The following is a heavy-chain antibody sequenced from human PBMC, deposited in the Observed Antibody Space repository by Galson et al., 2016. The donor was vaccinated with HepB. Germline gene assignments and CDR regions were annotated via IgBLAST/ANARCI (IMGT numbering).Heavy chain of an antibody. CDR1: GFSFANYA. V-gene: IGHV3-23*01. D-gene: IGHD3-16*01. Sequence: SLRLSCAASGFSFANYAMSWVRQTPGKGLEWVAAISGSGHIIYYADSVKGRFTVSRDNSERTLFLEMNSPRAEDTAAYYCAKGGYFYTTGYFDYWGQGTLVTVSS. J-gene: IGHJ4*02. CDR3: AKGGYFYTTGYFDY. CDR2: ISGSGHII.